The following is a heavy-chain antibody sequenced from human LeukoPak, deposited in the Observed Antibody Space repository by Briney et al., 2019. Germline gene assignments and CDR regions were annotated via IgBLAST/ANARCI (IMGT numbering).Heavy chain of an antibody. CDR1: GFTFDDYA. CDR2: IWYDGSIK. D-gene: IGHD3-22*01. V-gene: IGHV3-33*08. J-gene: IGHJ5*02. CDR3: ARAPPTYSDDSSGYTAAS. Sequence: GGSLRLSCAASGFTFDDYAMHWVRQAPGKGLEWVAVIWYDGSIKYYADSVKGRFTISRDNSKNTVYLQMNSLRAEDTAVYYCARAPPTYSDDSSGYTAASWGQGTLVTVSS.